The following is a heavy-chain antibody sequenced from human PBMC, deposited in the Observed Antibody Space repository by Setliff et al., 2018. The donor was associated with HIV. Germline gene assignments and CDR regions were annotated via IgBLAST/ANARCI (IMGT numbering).Heavy chain of an antibody. J-gene: IGHJ4*02. D-gene: IGHD3-22*01. CDR1: GFTFSRYS. CDR3: ARGDSFVYSYVYPDY. V-gene: IGHV3-48*04. CDR2: ISSVSGSTI. Sequence: GGSLRLSCAASGFTFSRYSMNWVRQAPGKGLEWVSYISSVSGSTIYYADSVKGRFTISRDNTKNSLYLQMNSLRAADTAVYYCARGDSFVYSYVYPDYWGQGTLVTVSS.